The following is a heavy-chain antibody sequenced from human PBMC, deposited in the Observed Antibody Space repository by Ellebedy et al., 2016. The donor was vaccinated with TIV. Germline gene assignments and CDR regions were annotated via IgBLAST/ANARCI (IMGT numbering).Heavy chain of an antibody. CDR2: IYYSGST. V-gene: IGHV4-34*01. Sequence: MPSETLSLTCAVYGGSFSGYYWGWIRQPPGKGLEWIGSIYYSGSTNYNPSLKSRVTISVDTSKNQFSLKLSSVTAADTAVYYCASGPNQYFFDYWGQGTLVTVSS. J-gene: IGHJ4*02. CDR1: GGSFSGYY. CDR3: ASGPNQYFFDY.